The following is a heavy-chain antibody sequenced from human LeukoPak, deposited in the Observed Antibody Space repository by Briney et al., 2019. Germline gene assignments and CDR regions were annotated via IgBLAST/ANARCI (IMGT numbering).Heavy chain of an antibody. CDR1: GFTLSGHW. Sequence: PGGSLRLSCAASGFTLSGHWMHWFRQPPGKGLAWVSRNKYDGSESYYADSVKGRFTISRDNAKNTLYLQMNSLRVEDTAVYYYAKSDWFDPWGQGTLVTVSS. CDR2: NKYDGSES. CDR3: AKSDWFDP. J-gene: IGHJ5*02. V-gene: IGHV3-74*01.